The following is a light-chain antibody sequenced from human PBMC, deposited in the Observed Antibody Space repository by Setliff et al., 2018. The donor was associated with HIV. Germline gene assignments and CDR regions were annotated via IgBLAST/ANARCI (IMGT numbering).Light chain of an antibody. V-gene: IGLV2-14*03. CDR1: SSDVGEYDY. CDR2: DVT. CDR3: SSHRDTNTLEV. J-gene: IGLJ1*01. Sequence: QSALTQPASVSGSPGHSITISCTGTSSDVGEYDYVSWYQQHPGKAPKLIIYDVTYRPSGVSNRFSGSKSGNTASLTISGLQAEDEADYYCSSHRDTNTLEVFGTGTKVTV.